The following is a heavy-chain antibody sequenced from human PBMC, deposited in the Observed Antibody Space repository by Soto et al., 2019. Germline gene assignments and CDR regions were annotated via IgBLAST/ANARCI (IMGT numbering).Heavy chain of an antibody. D-gene: IGHD4-17*01. CDR1: GGSISSGGYS. Sequence: QLQLQESGSGLVKPSQTLSLTCAVSGGSISSGGYSWSWNRPRPGKGLEWIGYIYHSGSTYYNPSLKSRVTISVDRSKNQFSLKLSSVTAADTAVYYCASGPIGDYTDGFDYWGQGTLVTVSS. CDR2: IYHSGST. V-gene: IGHV4-30-2*01. CDR3: ASGPIGDYTDGFDY. J-gene: IGHJ4*02.